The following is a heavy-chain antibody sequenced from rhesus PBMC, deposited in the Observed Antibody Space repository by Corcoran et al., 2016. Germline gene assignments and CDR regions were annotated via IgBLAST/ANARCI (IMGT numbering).Heavy chain of an antibody. D-gene: IGHD3-22*01. CDR3: AKWAIGVIIPLDY. V-gene: IGHV3-103*01. J-gene: IGHJ4*01. CDR1: GVTFSSYA. Sequence: EVQLVETGGGLVQPGGSLRLSCAASGVTFSSYAMQWVRQAPGTGLEWISAINSGGGSTYYADSVMGRFPISRDNSKNTLSLQMNGLRAEDTAVYYCAKWAIGVIIPLDYWGQGVLVTVSS. CDR2: INSGGGST.